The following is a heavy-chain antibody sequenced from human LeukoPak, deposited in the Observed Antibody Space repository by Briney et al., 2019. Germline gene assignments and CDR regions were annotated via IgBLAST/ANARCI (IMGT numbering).Heavy chain of an antibody. V-gene: IGHV4-39*01. CDR2: IHYTGST. D-gene: IGHD6-19*01. CDR3: ASKEGYAGYSSGWCQY. Sequence: SETLSLTCAVSGGSIRRRSYYWGWSRQPPGKGVEWIGSIHYTGSTYDNPSRERRVTISVDTSKNQFSLRLRFVTAADTAVYYCASKEGYAGYSSGWCQYWGQGTLVTVS. CDR1: GGSIRRRSYY. J-gene: IGHJ1*01.